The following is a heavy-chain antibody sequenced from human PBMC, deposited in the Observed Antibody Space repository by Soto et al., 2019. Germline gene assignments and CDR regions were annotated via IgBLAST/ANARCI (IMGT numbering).Heavy chain of an antibody. CDR2: ISGGGVST. Sequence: EVQLLESGGGLIQPGGSLRLSCVVSGFTFSSYAMSWVRQSPGKGLEWVSHISGGGVSTYYADSVKGRFTISRDNSKNTLYLQMNSLRAEGTAIYYCAKGGATTRVAEFDYWGPGTLVTVSS. CDR3: AKGGATTRVAEFDY. D-gene: IGHD1-26*01. V-gene: IGHV3-23*01. CDR1: GFTFSSYA. J-gene: IGHJ4*02.